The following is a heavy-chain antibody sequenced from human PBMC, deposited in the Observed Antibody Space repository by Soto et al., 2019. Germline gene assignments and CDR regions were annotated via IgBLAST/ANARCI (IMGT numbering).Heavy chain of an antibody. D-gene: IGHD4-17*01. CDR2: ISAYNGNT. Sequence: GASVKVSCKASGYTFTSYGISWVRQAPGRGLEWMGWISAYNGNTNYAQKLQGRVTMTTDTSTSTAYMELRSLRSDDTAVYYCARDFTTGDYGKGSYWGQGTLVTVSS. CDR3: ARDFTTGDYGKGSY. CDR1: GYTFTSYG. V-gene: IGHV1-18*01. J-gene: IGHJ4*02.